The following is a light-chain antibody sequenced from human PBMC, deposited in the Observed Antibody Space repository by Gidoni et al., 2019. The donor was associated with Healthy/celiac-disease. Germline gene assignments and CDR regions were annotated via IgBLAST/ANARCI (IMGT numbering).Light chain of an antibody. CDR3: SSYTSSSTLYV. CDR1: SSDVGGYNY. Sequence: QSALPQPAPVSGSPGQWITISCPGTSSDVGGYNYVSWYQQPPGKAPKLMIYDVSNRPSGVSNRFSGSKSGNTASLTISGLQAEDEADYYCSSYTSSSTLYVFGTGTKVTVL. V-gene: IGLV2-14*01. J-gene: IGLJ1*01. CDR2: DVS.